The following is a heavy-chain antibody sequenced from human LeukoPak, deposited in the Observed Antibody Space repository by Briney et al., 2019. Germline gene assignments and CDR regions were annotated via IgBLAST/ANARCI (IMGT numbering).Heavy chain of an antibody. V-gene: IGHV3-30*02. J-gene: IGHJ4*02. CDR3: AKDRGYSSSDY. CDR1: GFTFSSYG. CDR2: IHYDGSNK. D-gene: IGHD6-6*01. Sequence: QPGGSLRLSCAASGFTFSSYGMHWVRQAPGKGLEWVAFIHYDGSNKYYADSVKGRFTISRDNSKNTLYLQMNSLRVDDTAVYYCAKDRGYSSSDYWGQGTLVTVSS.